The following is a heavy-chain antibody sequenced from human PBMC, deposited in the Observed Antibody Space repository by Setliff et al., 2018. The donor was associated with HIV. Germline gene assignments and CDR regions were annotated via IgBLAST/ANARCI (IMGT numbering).Heavy chain of an antibody. CDR2: IHYNERT. D-gene: IGHD6-13*01. Sequence: NPSETLSLTCTVSGGSASNSRYYWAWIRQPPGKGLEYIGSIHYNERTYYNPSLKSRVAISIDTSKNQFSLKLSSVTAADTAVYYCARHRFRGAAAGTHYFDYWGQGTLVTVSS. V-gene: IGHV4-39*01. CDR1: GGSASNSRYY. CDR3: ARHRFRGAAAGTHYFDY. J-gene: IGHJ4*02.